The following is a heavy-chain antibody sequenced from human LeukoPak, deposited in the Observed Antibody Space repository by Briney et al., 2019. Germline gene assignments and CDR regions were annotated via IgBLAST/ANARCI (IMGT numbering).Heavy chain of an antibody. V-gene: IGHV1-18*01. CDR1: GYTFTSYG. D-gene: IGHD6-19*01. J-gene: IGHJ4*02. Sequence: GASVTVSFKSSGYTFTSYGISWVRQAPGQGLEWMGWISAYNGNTNYAQKLQGRVTMTTDTSTSTAYMELRSLRSDDTAVYYCARGPLNLAAVFVAGTCDYWGQGTLVTVSS. CDR3: ARGPLNLAAVFVAGTCDY. CDR2: ISAYNGNT.